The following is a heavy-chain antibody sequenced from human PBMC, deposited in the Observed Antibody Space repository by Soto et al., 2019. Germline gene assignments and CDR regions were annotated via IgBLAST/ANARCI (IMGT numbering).Heavy chain of an antibody. CDR3: ARGTVRWELLHGIDY. J-gene: IGHJ4*02. D-gene: IGHD1-26*01. Sequence: ASVKVSCKASGYTFTGYYMHWVRQAPGQGLEWMGWINPNSGGTNYAQKFQGWVTMTRDTSISTAYTELSRLRSDDTAVYYCARGTVRWELLHGIDYWGQGTLVTVSS. CDR1: GYTFTGYY. CDR2: INPNSGGT. V-gene: IGHV1-2*04.